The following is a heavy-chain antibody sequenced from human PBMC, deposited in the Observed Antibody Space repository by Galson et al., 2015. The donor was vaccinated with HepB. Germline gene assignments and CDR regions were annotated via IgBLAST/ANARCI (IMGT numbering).Heavy chain of an antibody. Sequence: SLRLSRAASGLTFSGSATHWVRPASGKGLEWVGRIRSEANSYATAYAASVKGRYTITRDDSKNTAYLQMNSLKTEDTAVCYCTSSSPGDYDFWCGYSFLYYYYYMDVWGKGTTVTVSS. V-gene: IGHV3-73*01. CDR3: TSSSPGDYDFWCGYSFLYYYYYMDV. J-gene: IGHJ6*03. CDR2: IRSEANSYAT. CDR1: GLTFSGSA. D-gene: IGHD3-3*01.